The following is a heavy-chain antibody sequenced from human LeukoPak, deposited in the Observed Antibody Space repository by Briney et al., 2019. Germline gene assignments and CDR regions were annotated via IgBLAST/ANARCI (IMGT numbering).Heavy chain of an antibody. J-gene: IGHJ4*02. CDR2: IHYSGST. CDR1: GXSISSENYY. V-gene: IGHV4-30-4*01. CDR3: ARAHIAVPWMIAGYFDY. D-gene: IGHD6-19*01. Sequence: PSETLSLTCTVSGXSISSENYYWSWIRQPPGKGLEWMVYIHYSGSTYYNPSLKSRVTISVDTSKNQFSLKVSSVTAADTAVYHSARAHIAVPWMIAGYFDYWGQGTLATVSS.